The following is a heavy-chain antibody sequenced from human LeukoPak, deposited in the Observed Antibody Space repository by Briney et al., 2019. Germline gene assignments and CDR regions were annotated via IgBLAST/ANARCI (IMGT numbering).Heavy chain of an antibody. Sequence: SETLSLTCAVYGGSFSGYYWSWIRQPPGKGLEWIGEINHSGSTNYNPSLKSRVTISVDTSKNQFSLKLSSVTAADTAVYYCVTPLGDYYDSSGSQLDIWGQGTMVTVSS. CDR1: GGSFSGYY. J-gene: IGHJ3*02. V-gene: IGHV4-34*01. D-gene: IGHD3-22*01. CDR2: INHSGST. CDR3: VTPLGDYYDSSGSQLDI.